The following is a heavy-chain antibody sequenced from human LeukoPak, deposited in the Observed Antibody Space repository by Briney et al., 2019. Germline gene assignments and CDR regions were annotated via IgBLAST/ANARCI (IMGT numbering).Heavy chain of an antibody. CDR1: GGSISSGSYY. Sequence: SETLSLTCTVSGGSISSGSYYWSWLRQPAGKGLEWIGRIYTSGSTNYNPSLKSRVTISVDTSKNQFSLKLSSVTAADTAVYYCARDAAARRGTYYYYYMDVWGKGTTVTVSS. CDR2: IYTSGST. J-gene: IGHJ6*03. D-gene: IGHD6-6*01. V-gene: IGHV4-61*02. CDR3: ARDAAARRGTYYYYYMDV.